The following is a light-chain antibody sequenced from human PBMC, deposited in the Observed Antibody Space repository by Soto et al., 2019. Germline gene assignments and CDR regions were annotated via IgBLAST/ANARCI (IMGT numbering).Light chain of an antibody. Sequence: EIVMTQSPATLSVSPGERATLSCRASQSVSSNLAWYQQKPGQAPRLLIYGASTRATGIPARFSGSGSGTEFTLTISSLQSEDFPVYYGQQYNNWPPWTFGQGTKVESK. V-gene: IGKV3-15*01. J-gene: IGKJ1*01. CDR3: QQYNNWPPWT. CDR2: GAS. CDR1: QSVSSN.